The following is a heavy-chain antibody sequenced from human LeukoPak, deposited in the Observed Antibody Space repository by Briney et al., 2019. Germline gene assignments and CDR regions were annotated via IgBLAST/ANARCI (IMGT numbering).Heavy chain of an antibody. D-gene: IGHD5-18*01. Sequence: ASVKVSCKASGYTFTSYGISWVRQAPGQGLEWMGWISAYNGNTNYAQKLQGRVTMTTDTSTSTAYMELSRLRSDDTAVYYCARESVDTAMVYNYMDVWGKGTTVTVSS. CDR1: GYTFTSYG. J-gene: IGHJ6*03. CDR3: ARESVDTAMVYNYMDV. CDR2: ISAYNGNT. V-gene: IGHV1-18*01.